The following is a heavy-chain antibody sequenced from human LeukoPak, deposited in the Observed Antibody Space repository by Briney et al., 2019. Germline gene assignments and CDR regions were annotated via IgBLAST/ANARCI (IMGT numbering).Heavy chain of an antibody. CDR2: INDDGSST. V-gene: IGHV3-74*03. D-gene: IGHD3-22*01. CDR3: AKDSLLVSSGYYPYYFDY. Sequence: PGGSLRLSCAAAGFTFSTYWMHWVRQAPGKGLVWVSRINDDGSSTTYADSVKGRFTISRDNAKNTLYLQMNSLRAEDTTVYYCAKDSLLVSSGYYPYYFDYWGQGTLVTVSS. CDR1: GFTFSTYW. J-gene: IGHJ4*02.